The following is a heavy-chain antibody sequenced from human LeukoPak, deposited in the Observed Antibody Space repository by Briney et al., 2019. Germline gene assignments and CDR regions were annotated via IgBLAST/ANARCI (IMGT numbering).Heavy chain of an antibody. Sequence: ASVKVSCKASGYTFINYGVTWVRQAPGQGLEWMGWISASNGNTKYAQKLQGRVTMTTEPSTSTAYMELRSLRSDDTAVYYCARAGRDIVLGWFDPWGQGTLVTVSS. CDR3: ARAGRDIVLGWFDP. J-gene: IGHJ5*02. CDR2: ISASNGNT. D-gene: IGHD3-10*01. V-gene: IGHV1-18*01. CDR1: GYTFINYG.